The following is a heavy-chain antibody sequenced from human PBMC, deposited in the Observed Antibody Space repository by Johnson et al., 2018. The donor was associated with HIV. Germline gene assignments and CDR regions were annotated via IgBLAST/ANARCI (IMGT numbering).Heavy chain of an antibody. CDR1: GLTVSSNY. J-gene: IGHJ3*02. CDR3: AKPKTGIDAFDI. CDR2: IWYDGSNK. D-gene: IGHD3-10*01. V-gene: IGHV3-30*02. Sequence: QVQLVESGGGLVQPGGSLRLSCAASGLTVSSNYMSWVRQAPGKGLEWVAIIWYDGSNKYYADSVKGRFTISRDNSKNTLYLQMNSLRVEDTAVYYCAKPKTGIDAFDIWGQGTMVTVS.